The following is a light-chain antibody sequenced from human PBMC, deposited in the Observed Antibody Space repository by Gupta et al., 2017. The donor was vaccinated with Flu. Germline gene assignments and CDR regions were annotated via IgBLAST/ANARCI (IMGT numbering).Light chain of an antibody. J-gene: IGLJ3*02. CDR3: YTRDNSGSNLWV. V-gene: IGLV3-19*01. Sequence: VSVGLGQTVRITCHGDSLRSYYPSWYQQTRGQAPVLVISGENKRPAGITAQFSACSSGNTGSLTITGAPEEDEADDYCYTRDNSGSNLWVFGGGTKLTVL. CDR1: SLRSYY. CDR2: GEN.